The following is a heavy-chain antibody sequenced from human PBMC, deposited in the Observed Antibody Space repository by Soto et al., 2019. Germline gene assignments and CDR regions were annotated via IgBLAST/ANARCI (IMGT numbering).Heavy chain of an antibody. J-gene: IGHJ6*04. V-gene: IGHV4-31*03. Sequence: SETLSLTCTVSGGSISSGGYYWSWIRQHPGKGLEWIGYIYYSGSTYYNPSLKSRVTISVDTSKNQFSLKLSSVTAADTAVYYCARDKMVRGVAPAAMDVWGKGTTVTVSS. CDR1: GGSISSGGYY. D-gene: IGHD3-10*01. CDR3: ARDKMVRGVAPAAMDV. CDR2: IYYSGST.